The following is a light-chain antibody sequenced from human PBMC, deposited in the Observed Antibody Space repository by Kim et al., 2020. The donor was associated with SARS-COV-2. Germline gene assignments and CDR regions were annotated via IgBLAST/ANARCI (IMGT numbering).Light chain of an antibody. CDR2: GAS. CDR3: QQYNNWPSLT. CDR1: QSVSSN. Sequence: EIVMTQSPATLSVSPGERATLSCRASQSVSSNLAWYQQKPGQAPRLLIYGASTRATGIPARFSGSGSGTEFTLTISSLQSEDFAVYYCQQYNNWPSLTFGRGTELEIK. V-gene: IGKV3-15*01. J-gene: IGKJ4*01.